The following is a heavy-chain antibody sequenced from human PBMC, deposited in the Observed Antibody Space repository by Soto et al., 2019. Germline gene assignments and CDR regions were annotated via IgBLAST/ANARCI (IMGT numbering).Heavy chain of an antibody. Sequence: PGESLKISCKGSGYSFTSYWISWVRQMPGKGLEWMGRIDPSDSYTNYSPSFQDHVTISADKSISTAYLQWSSLKASDTAMYYCARHLEYSSSFDHWGQGTLVTVSS. CDR3: ARHLEYSSSFDH. V-gene: IGHV5-10-1*01. CDR1: GYSFTSYW. J-gene: IGHJ4*02. CDR2: IDPSDSYT. D-gene: IGHD6-6*01.